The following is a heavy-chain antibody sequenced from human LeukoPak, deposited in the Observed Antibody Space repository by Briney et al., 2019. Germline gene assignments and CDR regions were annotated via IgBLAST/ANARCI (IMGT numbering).Heavy chain of an antibody. CDR2: INHSGST. CDR3: ARVGGVFSSSSGRNNWFDP. CDR1: GYSISSGYY. V-gene: IGHV4-38-2*01. J-gene: IGHJ5*02. D-gene: IGHD6-6*01. Sequence: PSETLSLTCAVSGYSISSGYYWGWIRQPPGKGLEWIGEINHSGSTNYNPSLKSRVTISVDTSKNQLSLKLSSVTAADTAVYYCARVGGVFSSSSGRNNWFDPWGQGTLVTVSS.